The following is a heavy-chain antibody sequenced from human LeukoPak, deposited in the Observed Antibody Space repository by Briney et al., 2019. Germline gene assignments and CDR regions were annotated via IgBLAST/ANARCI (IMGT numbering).Heavy chain of an antibody. CDR1: GYSISSGYY. V-gene: IGHV4-38-2*02. D-gene: IGHD3-22*01. CDR2: IYHSGSA. CDR3: ARPLRGGDSSGPRGAFDI. J-gene: IGHJ3*02. Sequence: SETLSLTCTVSGYSISSGYYWGWIRQPPGKGLEWIGSIYHSGSAYYNPSLKSRVTISVDTSKNPFSLKLSSVTAADTAVYYCARPLRGGDSSGPRGAFDIWGQGTMVTVSS.